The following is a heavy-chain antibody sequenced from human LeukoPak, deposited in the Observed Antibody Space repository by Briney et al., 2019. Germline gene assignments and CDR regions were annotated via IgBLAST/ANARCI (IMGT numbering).Heavy chain of an antibody. D-gene: IGHD4-17*01. CDR1: GGTFSSYA. J-gene: IGHJ4*02. V-gene: IGHV1-69*01. CDR3: ARERRYGDYAGDY. Sequence: ASVKVSCKASGGTFSSYAISWVRQAPGQGLEWMGGIIPIFGTANYAQKFQGRVTITADESTSTAYMELSSLRSEDTAVYYCARERRYGDYAGDYWGQGTLVTVSS. CDR2: IIPIFGTA.